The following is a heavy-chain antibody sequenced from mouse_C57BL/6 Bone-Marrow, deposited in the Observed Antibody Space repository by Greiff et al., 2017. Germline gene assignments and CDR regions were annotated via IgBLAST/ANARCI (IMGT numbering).Heavy chain of an antibody. J-gene: IGHJ1*03. CDR3: ARRYGSSYWYFDV. Sequence: VMLVESEGGLVQPGSSMKLSCTASGFTFSDYYMAWVRQVPEKGLEWVANINYDGSSTYYLDSLKSRFIISRDNAKNILYLQMSSLKSEDTATYYCARRYGSSYWYFDVWGTGTTVTVSS. V-gene: IGHV5-16*02. CDR2: INYDGSST. CDR1: GFTFSDYY. D-gene: IGHD1-1*01.